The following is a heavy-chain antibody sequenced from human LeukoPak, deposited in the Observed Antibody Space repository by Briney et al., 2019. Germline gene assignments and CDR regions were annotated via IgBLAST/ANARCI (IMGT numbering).Heavy chain of an antibody. V-gene: IGHV1-69*13. CDR3: ARDYYDSSGYPSYNWFDP. J-gene: IGHJ5*02. CDR1: GGTFSSYA. CDR2: IIPIFGTA. Sequence: SVKVSCTASGGTFSSYAISWVRQAPGQGLEWMGGIIPIFGTANYAQKFQGRVTITADESTSTAYMELSSLRSEDTAVYYCARDYYDSSGYPSYNWFDPWGQGTLVTVSS. D-gene: IGHD3-22*01.